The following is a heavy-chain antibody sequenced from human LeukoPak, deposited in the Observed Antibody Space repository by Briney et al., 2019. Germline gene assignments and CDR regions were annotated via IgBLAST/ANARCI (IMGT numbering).Heavy chain of an antibody. V-gene: IGHV3-74*01. Sequence: RGSLRLSCAASGFTFSTHWMHWVRQTPGKGLVWVSRISPDGSRTAYADSVKGRFTISRDNARDTLYLQLNSLGAEDTAVYYCARVSSLWSFDYWGQGTLVTVSS. J-gene: IGHJ4*02. D-gene: IGHD3-10*01. CDR1: GFTFSTHW. CDR3: ARVSSLWSFDY. CDR2: ISPDGSRT.